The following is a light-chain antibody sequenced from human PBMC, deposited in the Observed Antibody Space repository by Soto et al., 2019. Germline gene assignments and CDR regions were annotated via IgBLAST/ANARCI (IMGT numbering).Light chain of an antibody. CDR2: AAS. Sequence: DIQLTQSPSSLSASLGDKAIITCRASQSISTYLHWYQQNPGKAPNLLIYAASTLQSGVPSRFSGSGSGTDFTLTISSLQPEDFATYYCQQSYSTPWTFGQGTKVDIK. CDR3: QQSYSTPWT. CDR1: QSISTY. J-gene: IGKJ1*01. V-gene: IGKV1-39*01.